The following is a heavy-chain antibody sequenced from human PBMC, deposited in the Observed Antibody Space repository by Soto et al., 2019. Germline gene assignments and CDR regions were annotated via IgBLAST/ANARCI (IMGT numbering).Heavy chain of an antibody. Sequence: VGSLRLSCASSVFTFSSYAMSCVRHSPGKWLEWVSAISGSGGSTYYADSVKGRFTISRDNSKNTLYLQMNSLRAEDTAVYYCAKARSGRYALYDAFDIRGQGKKCTV. J-gene: IGHJ3*02. CDR3: AKARSGRYALYDAFDI. D-gene: IGHD1-26*01. V-gene: IGHV3-23*01. CDR2: ISGSGGST. CDR1: VFTFSSYA.